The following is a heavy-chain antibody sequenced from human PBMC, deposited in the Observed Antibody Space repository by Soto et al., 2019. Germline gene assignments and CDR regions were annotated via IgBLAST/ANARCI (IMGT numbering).Heavy chain of an antibody. Sequence: PGGSLRLSCAASGFTVSSNYMSWVRQAPGKGLEWVSVIYSGGSTYYADSVKGRFTISRDNSKNTLYLQMNSLRAEDTAVYYCASGYSSSWTNNDYYYYYGMDVWGQGTTVTVSS. CDR3: ASGYSSSWTNNDYYYYYGMDV. CDR1: GFTVSSNY. CDR2: IYSGGST. D-gene: IGHD6-13*01. J-gene: IGHJ6*02. V-gene: IGHV3-53*01.